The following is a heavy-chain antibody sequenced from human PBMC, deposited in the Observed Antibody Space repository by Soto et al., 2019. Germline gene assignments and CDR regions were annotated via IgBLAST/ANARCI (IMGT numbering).Heavy chain of an antibody. CDR2: ISGSGGST. D-gene: IGHD6-6*01. V-gene: IGHV3-23*01. CDR1: GFTFSSYA. Sequence: EVQLLESGGGLVQPGGSLRLSCAASGFTFSSYAMSWVRQAPGKGLEWVSAISGSGGSTYYADSVKGRFTISRDNSKNTLYLQINSLRGEDTAVYYCAMYPRPPAKARSAPYDYWGQGTMVTVSS. J-gene: IGHJ4*02. CDR3: AMYPRPPAKARSAPYDY.